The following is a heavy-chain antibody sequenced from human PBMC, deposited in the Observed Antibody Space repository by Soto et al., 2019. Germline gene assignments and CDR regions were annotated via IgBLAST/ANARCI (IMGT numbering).Heavy chain of an antibody. D-gene: IGHD3-9*01. Sequence: PGGSLRLSCAASGFTFSNDWMHWVRQAPGKGLGWVSRINADGGSTHYADSVRGRFTISRDNAKNTLFLQLNSLRVEDTAIYYCIKVLTRGVGVPRFYFDSWGQGTPVTVSS. V-gene: IGHV3-74*01. CDR3: IKVLTRGVGVPRFYFDS. CDR2: INADGGST. J-gene: IGHJ4*02. CDR1: GFTFSNDW.